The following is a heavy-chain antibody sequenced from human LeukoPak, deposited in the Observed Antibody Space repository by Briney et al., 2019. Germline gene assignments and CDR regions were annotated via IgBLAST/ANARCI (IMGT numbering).Heavy chain of an antibody. Sequence: SVKVSCKASGGTFSSYAISWVRQAPGLGLEWMGGIIPIFGTANYAQKFQGRVTITADESTSTAYMELSSLRSEDTAVYYCARDRIAAAGDFDYWGQGTLVTVSS. J-gene: IGHJ4*02. CDR1: GGTFSSYA. CDR2: IIPIFGTA. V-gene: IGHV1-69*13. D-gene: IGHD6-13*01. CDR3: ARDRIAAAGDFDY.